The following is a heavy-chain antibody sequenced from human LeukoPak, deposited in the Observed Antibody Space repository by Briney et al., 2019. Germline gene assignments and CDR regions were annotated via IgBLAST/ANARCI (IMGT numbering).Heavy chain of an antibody. Sequence: SETLSLTCTVSGGSISSSSYYWGWIRQPPGKGLEWIGSIYYSGSHYYNPSLKSRVTISVDTSKNQFSLKLSYVSAAESAVYYCARHRSGWFDPGGQGTLVTVSS. CDR3: ARHRSGWFDP. J-gene: IGHJ5*02. CDR2: IYYSGSH. CDR1: GGSISSSSYY. D-gene: IGHD3-3*01. V-gene: IGHV4-39*01.